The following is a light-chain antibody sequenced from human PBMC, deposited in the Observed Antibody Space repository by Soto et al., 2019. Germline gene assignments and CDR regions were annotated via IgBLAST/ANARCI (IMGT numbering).Light chain of an antibody. J-gene: IGKJ4*01. CDR1: QSLSTS. CDR3: QQRSNWLT. V-gene: IGKV3-11*01. CDR2: DPS. Sequence: EFVLTQSPVTLSLSPGEGATLSCRASQSLSTSLAWYQHKPGQAPRLLIYDPSYRAPGIPARFSGSGSGTDFTLTISSLEPEDFAVYYCQQRSNWLTFGGGTQVEI.